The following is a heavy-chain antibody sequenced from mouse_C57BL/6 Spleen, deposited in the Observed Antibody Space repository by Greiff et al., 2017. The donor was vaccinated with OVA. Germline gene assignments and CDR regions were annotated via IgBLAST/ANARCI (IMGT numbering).Heavy chain of an antibody. CDR3: AREDTTGTWFAY. CDR1: GFTFSDYY. J-gene: IGHJ3*01. V-gene: IGHV5-16*01. CDR2: INYDGSST. D-gene: IGHD1-1*01. Sequence: EVMLVESEGGLVQPGSSMKLSCTASGFTFSDYYMAWVRQVPEKGLEWVANINYDGSSTYYLDSLKSRFIISRDNAKNILYLQMSSLKSEDTATYYCAREDTTGTWFAYWGQGTLVTVSA.